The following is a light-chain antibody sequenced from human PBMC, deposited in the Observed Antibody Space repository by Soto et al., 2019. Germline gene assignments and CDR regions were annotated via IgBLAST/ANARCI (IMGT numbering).Light chain of an antibody. CDR3: QRSYSTPPTT. CDR2: ATS. Sequence: DIQLTQSPSSLSASVGDRVTITCRASQSISSYLNWYQQRPGKAPNLLIYATSSLRTGVPSRFRGGRSGADMTLTMSELQAEDFATYYCQRSYSTPPTTFGQGTRLEIK. J-gene: IGKJ5*01. V-gene: IGKV1-39*01. CDR1: QSISSY.